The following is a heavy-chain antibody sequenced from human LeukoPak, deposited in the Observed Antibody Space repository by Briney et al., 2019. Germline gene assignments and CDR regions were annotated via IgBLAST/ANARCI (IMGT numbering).Heavy chain of an antibody. V-gene: IGHV3-66*02. Sequence: GGSLRLSCAASGFTVSSNYMSWVRQAPGKGLEWVSVIRSGGTTYYADSVKGRFTISRDNYKNTLYLQMKSLRAEDTAVYYCARESSGQRKFDYWGQGTLVTVSS. CDR3: ARESSGQRKFDY. D-gene: IGHD1-1*01. J-gene: IGHJ4*02. CDR1: GFTVSSNY. CDR2: IRSGGTT.